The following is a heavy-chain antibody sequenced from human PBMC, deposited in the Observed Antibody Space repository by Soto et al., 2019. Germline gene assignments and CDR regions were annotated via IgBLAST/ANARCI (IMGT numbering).Heavy chain of an antibody. J-gene: IGHJ4*02. V-gene: IGHV1-58*01. CDR2: IVVGSGNT. CDR3: AADVTPAHLDESDY. Sequence: QMQLVQSGPEVKKPGTSVKVSCKASGFTFTSSAVQWVRQARGQRLEWIGWIVVGSGNTNYAQKFQERVTITRDMSTSTAYMELSSLRSEDTAVYSCAADVTPAHLDESDYWGQGTLVTVSS. CDR1: GFTFTSSA.